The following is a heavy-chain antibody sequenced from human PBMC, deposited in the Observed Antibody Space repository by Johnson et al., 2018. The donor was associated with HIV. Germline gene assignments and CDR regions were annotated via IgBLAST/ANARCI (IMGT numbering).Heavy chain of an antibody. CDR2: IPCTGTLA. Sequence: VQLVESGGGVVQPGGSLRLSCVASGFPFSAYVMYWVRQAPGKGLEWVAGIPCTGTLAQVAASVTGRFSISRDNSKNLLYLQMNRMRDDDTADYYCAKDKEGDAFDVWGQGTLVTVSS. CDR1: GFPFSAYV. J-gene: IGHJ3*01. CDR3: AKDKEGDAFDV. V-gene: IGHV3-30*18.